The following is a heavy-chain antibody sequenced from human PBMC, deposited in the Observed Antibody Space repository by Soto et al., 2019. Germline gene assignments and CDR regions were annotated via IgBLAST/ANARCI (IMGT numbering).Heavy chain of an antibody. CDR3: ARHGGRLIAPAY. V-gene: IGHV5-51*01. J-gene: IGHJ4*02. CDR1: GYSFTSYW. CDR2: IYPGDSDT. Sequence: GESLKISCEASGYSFTSYWIGWVRQMPGKGLEWMGIIYPGDSDTRYSPSFQGQVAMSVDKSISTAYLQWNSLKASDAAMYYCARHGGRLIAPAYWGQGTLVTVSS. D-gene: IGHD2-2*01.